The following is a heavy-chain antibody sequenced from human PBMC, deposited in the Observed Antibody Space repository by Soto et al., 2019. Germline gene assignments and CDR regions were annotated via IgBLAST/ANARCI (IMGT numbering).Heavy chain of an antibody. CDR1: GGSISGFY. V-gene: IGHV4-59*01. Sequence: PSETLSLTCSVSGGSISGFYWIWIRQSPGEGLEWIAYIHSTGRTNYNPSLKSRVTVSLDMSKNQFSLQLSSVTAADTALYSCARVSNEYSGNGAFDYWGLGTPVTVSS. D-gene: IGHD1-26*01. CDR3: ARVSNEYSGNGAFDY. CDR2: IHSTGRT. J-gene: IGHJ4*02.